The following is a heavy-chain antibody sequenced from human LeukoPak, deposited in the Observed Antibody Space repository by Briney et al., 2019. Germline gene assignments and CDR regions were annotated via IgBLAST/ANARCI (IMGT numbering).Heavy chain of an antibody. CDR1: GYTFTGYY. Sequence: GASVKVSCKASGYTFTGYYMHWVRQAPGQGLEWMGWTNPNSGGTNYAQKFQGRVTMTRDTSISTAYMELSRLRSDDTAVYYCARDLRSGYNKYFQHWGQGTLVTVSS. V-gene: IGHV1-2*02. D-gene: IGHD3-22*01. CDR3: ARDLRSGYNKYFQH. J-gene: IGHJ1*01. CDR2: TNPNSGGT.